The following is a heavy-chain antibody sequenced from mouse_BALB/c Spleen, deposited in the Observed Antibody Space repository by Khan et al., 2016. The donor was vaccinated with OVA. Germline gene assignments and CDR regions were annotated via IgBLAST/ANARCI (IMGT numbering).Heavy chain of an antibody. CDR1: GYTFTSYW. J-gene: IGHJ2*01. CDR2: TNPTNGRT. Sequence: VQLQESGAELVKAGASVKMSCKASGYTFTSYWMHWVKLRLGQGLEWFAETNPTNGRTYYNEKFKSKATLTVDKSSSTAYMLLSGPTFEDSAVYYCARIKKIVATYFDYWGQGTTLTVSS. D-gene: IGHD1-1*01. CDR3: ARIKKIVATYFDY. V-gene: IGHV1S81*02.